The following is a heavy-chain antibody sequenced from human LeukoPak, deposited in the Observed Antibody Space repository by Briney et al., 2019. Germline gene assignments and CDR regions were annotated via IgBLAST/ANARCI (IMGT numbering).Heavy chain of an antibody. CDR1: GYSISSGYY. CDR3: ARAASSGGDYFDY. CDR2: IYHSGST. Sequence: PSETLSLTCAVSGYSISSGYYWGWIRQPPGKGLEWLRSIYHSGSTYYNPSLKSRVTISVDTSKNQFSLKLSSVTAADTAVYYCARAASSGGDYFDYRGQGTLVTVSS. V-gene: IGHV4-38-2*01. D-gene: IGHD1-1*01. J-gene: IGHJ4*02.